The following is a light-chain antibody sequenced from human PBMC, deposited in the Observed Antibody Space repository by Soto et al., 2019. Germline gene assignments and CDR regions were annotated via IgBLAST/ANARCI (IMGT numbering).Light chain of an antibody. J-gene: IGKJ1*01. CDR2: DAS. CDR3: HQRQSLPRT. V-gene: IGKV1-5*01. Sequence: DIQMTQSPSTLSASVGDRVTITCRASQSISSWLAWYQQKPGKAPKLLIYDASSLESGVPSRFSGSGSGTEFTLTISSLQPDDFAVYYCHQRQSLPRTFGQGTTVDIK. CDR1: QSISSW.